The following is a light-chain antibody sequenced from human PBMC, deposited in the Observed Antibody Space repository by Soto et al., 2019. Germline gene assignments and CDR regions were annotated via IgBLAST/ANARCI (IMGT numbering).Light chain of an antibody. J-gene: IGKJ2*01. Sequence: EIILTQAPASLSVSPGERATRSCRASQSVNNNLAWYQQKPGQAPRLLIYGASTRATGIPGRFRRSGSGTEFTLTIASLQSEDFAVYFCQQYNNFPPDTFGQGTKLEIK. CDR1: QSVNNN. CDR2: GAS. CDR3: QQYNNFPPDT. V-gene: IGKV3-15*01.